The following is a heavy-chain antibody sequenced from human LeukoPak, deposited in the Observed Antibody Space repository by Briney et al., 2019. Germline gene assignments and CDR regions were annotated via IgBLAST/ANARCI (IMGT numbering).Heavy chain of an antibody. CDR2: IYYSGST. J-gene: IGHJ6*02. V-gene: IGHV4-59*01. CDR3: ARAPYCSGGSCRDYYYYGMDV. CDR1: GGSISSYY. Sequence: PSETLSLTCTVSGGSISSYYWSWIRQPPGKGLEWIGYIYYSGSTNYNPSLKSRVTISVDTSKNQFSLKLSSVTAADTAVYYCARAPYCSGGSCRDYYYYGMDVWGQGTTVTVSS. D-gene: IGHD2-15*01.